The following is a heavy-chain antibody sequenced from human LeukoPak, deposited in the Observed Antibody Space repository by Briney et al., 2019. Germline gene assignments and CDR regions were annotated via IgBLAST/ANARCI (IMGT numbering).Heavy chain of an antibody. J-gene: IGHJ3*02. CDR3: ARDMGIPVGGAFDI. CDR2: IYTSGST. Sequence: SETLSLTCTVSGGSISSYYRSWIRQPAGKGLEWIGRIYTSGSTNYNPSLKSRVTMSVDTSKNQFSLKLSSVTAADTAVYYCARDMGIPVGGAFDIWGQGTMVTVSS. CDR1: GGSISSYY. D-gene: IGHD1-26*01. V-gene: IGHV4-4*07.